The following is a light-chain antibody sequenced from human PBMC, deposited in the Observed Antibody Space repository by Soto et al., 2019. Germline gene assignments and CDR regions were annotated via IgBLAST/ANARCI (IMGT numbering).Light chain of an antibody. V-gene: IGKV1-39*01. CDR1: QRISSY. J-gene: IGKJ2*01. CDR2: AAS. Sequence: DIQMTQSPSYLSASVGDRVTITCRASQRISSYLNWYQQKPGKAPKLLIYAASSLQSGVPSRFSGSGSGTDFTLTISSLQPEDFATYYCQQSYSTPPTFGQGTKLEIK. CDR3: QQSYSTPPT.